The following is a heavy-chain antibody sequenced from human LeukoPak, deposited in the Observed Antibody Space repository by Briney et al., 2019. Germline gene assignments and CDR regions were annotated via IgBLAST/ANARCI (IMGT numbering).Heavy chain of an antibody. CDR1: GGSISSYY. Sequence: WETLSLTCTVSGGSISSYYWSWIRQPPGKELEWMGYIYYSGSTNYNPSLKSRVTISLDTSKNQFSLKLSSVTAADTAVYYCARPPSVGATSYFDYWGQGTLVTVSS. D-gene: IGHD1-26*01. V-gene: IGHV4-59*01. J-gene: IGHJ4*02. CDR3: ARPPSVGATSYFDY. CDR2: IYYSGST.